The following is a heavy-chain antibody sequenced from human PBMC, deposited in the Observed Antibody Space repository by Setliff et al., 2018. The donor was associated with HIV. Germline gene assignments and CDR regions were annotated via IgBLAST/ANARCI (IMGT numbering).Heavy chain of an antibody. Sequence: SETLSLTCTVSGGSISSYYWSWIRQPPGKGLEWMGYIYYNGNTNYNPSLKSRVTISVDTSKNQLSLQLSSVTAADTAVYYCAREIYGGNSRPFDYWGQGTLVTVSS. V-gene: IGHV4-59*01. CDR3: AREIYGGNSRPFDY. CDR1: GGSISSYY. CDR2: IYYNGNT. D-gene: IGHD4-17*01. J-gene: IGHJ4*02.